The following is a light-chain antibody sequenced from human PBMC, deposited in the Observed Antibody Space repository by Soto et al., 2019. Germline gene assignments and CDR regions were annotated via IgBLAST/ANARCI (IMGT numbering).Light chain of an antibody. CDR2: SND. CDR3: ATWDDSLIGV. CDR1: ISNIGSNP. V-gene: IGLV1-44*01. J-gene: IGLJ2*01. Sequence: QSVLTQPPSASGTPGQRVTISCSGSISNIGSNPVNWYQQLPGTAPKLLIYSNDHRPSGVPDRFSGSKSGTSASLAISGLQSKDEADYYCATWDDSLIGVFGGGTKLTVL.